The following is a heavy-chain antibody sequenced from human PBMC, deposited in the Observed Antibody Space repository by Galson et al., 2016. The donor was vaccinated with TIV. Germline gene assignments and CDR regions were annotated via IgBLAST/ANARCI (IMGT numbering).Heavy chain of an antibody. D-gene: IGHD1-26*01. CDR2: IYYTGST. Sequence: ETLSLTCTVSGDSISSHNYYWGWIRQPPGKGLEWIGSIYYTGSTFYNPSLKSRVTISVDTSKNQFSLSLSSVTAADTAIYYCAWSGWEPSYYQHWGEGTLITVS. CDR1: GDSISSHNYY. J-gene: IGHJ1*01. CDR3: AWSGWEPSYYQH. V-gene: IGHV4-39*07.